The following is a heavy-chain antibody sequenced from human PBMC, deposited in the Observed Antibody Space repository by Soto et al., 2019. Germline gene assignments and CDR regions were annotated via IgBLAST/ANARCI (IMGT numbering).Heavy chain of an antibody. CDR3: AREARSSSWSDFDY. D-gene: IGHD6-13*01. CDR1: GFTVSSNY. Sequence: EVQLVETGGGLIQPGGSLRLSCAASGFTVSSNYMSWVRQAPGKGLEWVSVIYSGGSTYYADSVKGRFTISRDNSKNTLDLQMNSLRAEDTAVYYCAREARSSSWSDFDYWGQGTLVTVSS. CDR2: IYSGGST. V-gene: IGHV3-53*02. J-gene: IGHJ4*02.